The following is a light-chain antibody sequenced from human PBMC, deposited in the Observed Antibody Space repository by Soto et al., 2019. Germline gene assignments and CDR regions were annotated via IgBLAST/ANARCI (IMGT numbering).Light chain of an antibody. V-gene: IGKV3-15*01. CDR2: GAS. J-gene: IGKJ3*01. Sequence: EIVMTQSPATLSVSPGERATLSFRASQSVSSNLAWYQQKPGQAPRLLIYGASTRATGIPARFSGSGSGTEFTLTISSLQSGDFAVYYCQQYNNWPLFGPGTKVDIK. CDR3: QQYNNWPL. CDR1: QSVSSN.